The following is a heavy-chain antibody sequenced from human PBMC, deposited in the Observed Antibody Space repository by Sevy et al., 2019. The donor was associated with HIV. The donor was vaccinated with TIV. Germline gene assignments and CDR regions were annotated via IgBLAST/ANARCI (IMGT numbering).Heavy chain of an antibody. V-gene: IGHV3-23*01. CDR1: GFAFSIYS. Sequence: GGSLRLSCVASGFAFSIYSMSWVRQAPGKGLEWVSAIGGSGGHSYHAYSVRGRFTISRDNSKNTLYLQMNSLRVEDTALYYCAKYNGSGAVFYYYYMDVWGKGTAVTVSS. CDR3: AKYNGSGAVFYYYYMDV. CDR2: IGGSGGHS. J-gene: IGHJ6*03. D-gene: IGHD3-10*01.